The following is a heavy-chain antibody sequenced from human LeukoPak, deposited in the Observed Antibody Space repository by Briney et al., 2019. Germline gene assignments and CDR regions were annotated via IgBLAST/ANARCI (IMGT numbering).Heavy chain of an antibody. V-gene: IGHV3-21*01. CDR2: ISSSSSYI. CDR3: ARGLGSSSSSDAFDI. J-gene: IGHJ3*02. CDR1: GFTFSSYS. D-gene: IGHD6-6*01. Sequence: GGSLRLSCAASGFTFSSYSMNWVRQAPGKGLEWVSSISSSSSYIYYADSVKGRFTISRDNAMNSLYLQMNSLRAEDTAVYYCARGLGSSSSSDAFDIWGQGTMVTVSS.